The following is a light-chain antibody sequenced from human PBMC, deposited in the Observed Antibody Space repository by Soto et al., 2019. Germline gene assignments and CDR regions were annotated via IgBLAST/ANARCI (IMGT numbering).Light chain of an antibody. CDR3: QQLDSYPIT. CDR2: DAS. J-gene: IGKJ5*01. V-gene: IGKV1-9*01. CDR1: QGISSF. Sequence: DIQLTXSPSFLSASXXXXVTITCRASQGISSFLAWYQEKPGEAPKLLIYDASTLQSGVPSRFSGSGSGTEFTLTISSLQPEDFATYYCQQLDSYPITFGQGTRLEIK.